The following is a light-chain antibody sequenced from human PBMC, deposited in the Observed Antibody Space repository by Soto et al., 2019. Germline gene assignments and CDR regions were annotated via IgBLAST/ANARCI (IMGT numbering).Light chain of an antibody. CDR2: AAS. Sequence: IQMTQSPSTLSASIVDRVTITCRASQGIRNDLGWYQQKPGKAPKLLIYAASSLQSGVPSRFSGSGSGTDFTLTISSLQPEDFATYYCLQDYNYPLTFGGGTKVDIK. V-gene: IGKV1-6*01. CDR1: QGIRND. CDR3: LQDYNYPLT. J-gene: IGKJ4*01.